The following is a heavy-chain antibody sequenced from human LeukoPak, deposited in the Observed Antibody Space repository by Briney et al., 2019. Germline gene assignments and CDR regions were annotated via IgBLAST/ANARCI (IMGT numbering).Heavy chain of an antibody. D-gene: IGHD3-9*01. Sequence: GGSLRLSCAASGFTFSSYAMHWVRQAPGKGLEWVGRIKGTTAGGTTDYAAPVKSRFSITRDDSKNILYLHMNSLKTEDTAVYYCTTMLYYDILTGYLGRDYWGQGSLLTVSS. V-gene: IGHV3-15*07. CDR1: GFTFSSYA. CDR3: TTMLYYDILTGYLGRDY. CDR2: IKGTTAGGTT. J-gene: IGHJ4*02.